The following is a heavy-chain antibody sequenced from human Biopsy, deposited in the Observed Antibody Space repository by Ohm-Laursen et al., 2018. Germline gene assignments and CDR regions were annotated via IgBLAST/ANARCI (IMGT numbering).Heavy chain of an antibody. Sequence: SLRLSCAASGFTFKNYNMNWVRQAPGKGLEWVASISSTSNHIHYVDSVWGRFTISRDNAENSLYLEMNSLRVEDTAVYYCAKDDYDRVSSGYYFDYWGQGTLVSVSS. CDR3: AKDDYDRVSSGYYFDY. CDR1: GFTFKNYN. CDR2: ISSTSNHI. V-gene: IGHV3-21*01. D-gene: IGHD3-10*02. J-gene: IGHJ4*02.